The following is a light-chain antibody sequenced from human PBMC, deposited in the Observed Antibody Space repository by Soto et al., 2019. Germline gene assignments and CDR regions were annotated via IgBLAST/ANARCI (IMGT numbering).Light chain of an antibody. J-gene: IGKJ2*01. Sequence: DIQMTQSPSTLSACVGDIVTLTCRASQTIITWLAWYQQKPGKAPKLLIYGASRLQTGVQSRFSGSGSGTEFTLAISSLQPDDFATYYCQQYNSYAYTFGRGPKLEIK. CDR2: GAS. CDR3: QQYNSYAYT. CDR1: QTIITW. V-gene: IGKV1-5*01.